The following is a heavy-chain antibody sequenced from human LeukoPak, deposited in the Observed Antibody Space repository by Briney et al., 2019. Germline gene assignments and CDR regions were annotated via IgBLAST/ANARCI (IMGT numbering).Heavy chain of an antibody. CDR1: GFTFSSYS. Sequence: SGGSLRLSCAASGFTFSSYSMNWVRQAPGKGLEWVSSISSSSSYIYYAGSVKGRFTISRDNAKNSLYLQMNSLRAEDTAVYYCARVVGNLWGRGTLVTVSS. CDR3: ARVVGNL. D-gene: IGHD2-15*01. V-gene: IGHV3-21*01. CDR2: ISSSSSYI. J-gene: IGHJ2*01.